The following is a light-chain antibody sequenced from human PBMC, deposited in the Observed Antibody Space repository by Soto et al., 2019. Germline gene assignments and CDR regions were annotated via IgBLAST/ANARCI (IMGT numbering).Light chain of an antibody. CDR1: SGHSSYA. Sequence: QAVLTQSPSASASLGASVKLTCTLSSGHSSYAIAWHQQRPEKGPRYLMKLNNDGSHTKGDEIPDRFSGSSSGAERYLTISSLQSEDEADYYCQTWVTGSWVFGGGTQLTVL. J-gene: IGLJ3*02. CDR3: QTWVTGSWV. CDR2: LNNDGSH. V-gene: IGLV4-69*01.